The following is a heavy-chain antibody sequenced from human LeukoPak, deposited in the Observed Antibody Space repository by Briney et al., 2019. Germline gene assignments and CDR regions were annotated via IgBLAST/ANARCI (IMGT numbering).Heavy chain of an antibody. V-gene: IGHV4-4*02. Sequence: SETLSLTCTVSGGSISSSNWWSWVRQPPGKGLEWIGEIYHSGSTNYNPSLRSRVTISVGKSKNQFSLNLSSVTAADTAVYYCARAANWNCEPWGQGTLVTVSS. CDR3: ARAANWNCEP. J-gene: IGHJ5*02. CDR1: GGSISSSNW. D-gene: IGHD1-7*01. CDR2: IYHSGST.